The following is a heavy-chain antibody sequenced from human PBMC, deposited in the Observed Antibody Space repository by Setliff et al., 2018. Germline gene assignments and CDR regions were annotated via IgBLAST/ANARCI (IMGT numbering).Heavy chain of an antibody. J-gene: IGHJ2*01. D-gene: IGHD2-2*01. Sequence: ETLSLTCAVSDFSVGSVYYWGWIRQPPGRGLEWIANICYSGTTHYSPSFESRVTMSVDTSKNQFSLNLSSVTAADTALYYCARTSTGRYFDLWGRGTLVTVSS. CDR1: DFSVGSVYY. V-gene: IGHV4-38-2*01. CDR2: ICYSGTT. CDR3: ARTSTGRYFDL.